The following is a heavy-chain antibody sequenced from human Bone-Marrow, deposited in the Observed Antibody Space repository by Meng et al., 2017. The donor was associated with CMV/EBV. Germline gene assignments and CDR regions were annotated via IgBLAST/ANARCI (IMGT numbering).Heavy chain of an antibody. V-gene: IGHV1-69*10. Sequence: SVKVSCKASGGTFSSYTISWVRQAPGQGLEWMGGIIPILGIANYAQKFQGRVTMTRDTSISTAYMELSRLRSDDTAVYYCASSRIAVTYDYWGQGTLVTVSS. J-gene: IGHJ4*02. CDR3: ASSRIAVTYDY. CDR1: GGTFSSYT. CDR2: IIPILGIA. D-gene: IGHD6-19*01.